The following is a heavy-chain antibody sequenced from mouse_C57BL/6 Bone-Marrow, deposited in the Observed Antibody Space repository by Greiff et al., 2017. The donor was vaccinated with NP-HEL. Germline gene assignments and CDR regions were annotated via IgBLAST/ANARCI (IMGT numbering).Heavy chain of an antibody. V-gene: IGHV14-4*01. J-gene: IGHJ4*01. CDR3: TATTVVAKGDYYAMDY. D-gene: IGHD1-1*01. CDR1: GFNIKDDY. CDR2: IDPENGDT. Sequence: EVQLKQSGAELVRPGASVKLSCTASGFNIKDDYMHWVKQRPELGLEWIGWIDPENGDTEYASKFQGKATITADTSSNTAYLQLSSLTSEDTAVYYCTATTVVAKGDYYAMDYWGQGTSVTVSS.